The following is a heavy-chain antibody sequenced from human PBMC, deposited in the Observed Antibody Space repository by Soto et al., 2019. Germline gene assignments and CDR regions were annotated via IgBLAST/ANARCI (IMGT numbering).Heavy chain of an antibody. CDR1: GYTFTSYG. D-gene: IGHD3-22*01. V-gene: IGHV1-18*04. J-gene: IGHJ6*02. CDR3: AREPGVYYDSSGSMDV. Sequence: ASVKVSCKASGYTFTSYGISWVRQAPGQGLEWMGWISAYNGNTNYAQKLQGRVTMTTDTSTITAYMELRSLRSDDTAVYYCAREPGVYYDSSGSMDVWGQGTTVTVSS. CDR2: ISAYNGNT.